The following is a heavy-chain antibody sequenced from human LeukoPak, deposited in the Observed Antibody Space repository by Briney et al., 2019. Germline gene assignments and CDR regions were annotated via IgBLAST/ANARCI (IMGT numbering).Heavy chain of an antibody. J-gene: IGHJ4*02. D-gene: IGHD3-9*01. CDR3: ATMIYDMLTGYRPLDF. CDR2: VSDTGNT. Sequence: SETLSLTCTVSAGSISDYYWNWIRQSPGKGLEWIGYVSDTGNTKHNPSLTSRLSLSVDTSKNRFSLKLTSVTTADSAVYYCATMIYDMLTGYRPLDFWGGGTLVTVSS. V-gene: IGHV4-59*01. CDR1: AGSISDYY.